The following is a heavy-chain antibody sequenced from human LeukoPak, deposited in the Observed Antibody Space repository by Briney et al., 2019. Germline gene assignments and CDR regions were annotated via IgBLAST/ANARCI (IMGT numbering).Heavy chain of an antibody. D-gene: IGHD3-16*01. V-gene: IGHV5-51*01. Sequence: LGESLKISYKGSGYSFTTHWIGWVRQMPGKGLEWMGIIYPDDSNTRYSPSFQGQVTLSADKSINTAYLQWSSLRASDTAMYYCARLEEDLTLGVAGYWFVPWGQGTLVTVSS. J-gene: IGHJ5*02. CDR3: ARLEEDLTLGVAGYWFVP. CDR2: IYPDDSNT. CDR1: GYSFTTHW.